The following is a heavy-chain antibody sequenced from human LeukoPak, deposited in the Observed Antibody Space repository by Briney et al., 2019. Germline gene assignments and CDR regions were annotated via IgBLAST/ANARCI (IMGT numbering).Heavy chain of an antibody. D-gene: IGHD2-2*01. CDR3: ARVEFRVVVPAARSYYMDV. CDR2: IYYSGST. Sequence: KSSETLSLTCTVSGGSISSYYWSWIRQPPGKGLEWIGSIYYSGSTYYNPSLKSRVTISVDTSKNQFSLKLSSVTAADTAVYYCARVEFRVVVPAARSYYMDVWGKGTTVTVSS. J-gene: IGHJ6*03. CDR1: GGSISSYY. V-gene: IGHV4-39*07.